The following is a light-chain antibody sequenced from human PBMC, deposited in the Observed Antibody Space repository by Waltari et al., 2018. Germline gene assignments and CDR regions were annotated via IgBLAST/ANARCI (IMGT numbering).Light chain of an antibody. Sequence: SYEVTQPPSLSVSPGQTASLTCSGENLGHKYTSWYQQRPGQSPLLAMHQKNVRPSGIPERFSGSSSGNTTTLTISGTLSMDEAVYYCQTWDLIAVTFGGGTQLTVL. CDR1: NLGHKY. CDR2: QKN. J-gene: IGLJ2*01. CDR3: QTWDLIAVT. V-gene: IGLV3-1*01.